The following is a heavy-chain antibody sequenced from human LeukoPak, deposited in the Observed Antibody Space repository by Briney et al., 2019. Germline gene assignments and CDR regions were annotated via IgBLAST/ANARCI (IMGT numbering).Heavy chain of an antibody. J-gene: IGHJ4*02. D-gene: IGHD2-2*01. Sequence: ASVKVSCKASGYTFTGYYMHWVRQAPGQGLEWMGWINPNSGGTNYAQKFQGLVTMSRDTSITTAYMELSRLTSDDTAVYYCARTKPPCTSCLLLDYWGQGTLVTVSS. V-gene: IGHV1-2*02. CDR1: GYTFTGYY. CDR3: ARTKPPCTSCLLLDY. CDR2: INPNSGGT.